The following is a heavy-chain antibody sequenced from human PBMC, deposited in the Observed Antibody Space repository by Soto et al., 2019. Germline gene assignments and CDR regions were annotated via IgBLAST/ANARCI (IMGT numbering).Heavy chain of an antibody. D-gene: IGHD6-19*01. CDR3: ARESGWYYYGMDV. J-gene: IGHJ6*02. V-gene: IGHV3-74*01. CDR2: INSDGSST. CDR1: GFTFSSYW. Sequence: GGSLRLSCAASGFTFSSYWMHWVRQAPGKGLVWVSRINSDGSSTSYADSVKGRFTISRDNAKNTLYLQMNSLRAEDTAVYYCARESGWYYYGMDVWGQGTTVTVSS.